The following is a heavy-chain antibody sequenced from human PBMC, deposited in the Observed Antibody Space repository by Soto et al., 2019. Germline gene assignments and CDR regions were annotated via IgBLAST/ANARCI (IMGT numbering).Heavy chain of an antibody. D-gene: IGHD3-16*02. V-gene: IGHV3-30*18. CDR1: GFTFSSYG. J-gene: IGHJ4*02. CDR3: AKVRRYDYIWGSYRYTPGNY. Sequence: GGSLRLSCAASGFTFSSYGMHWVRQAPGKGLEWVAVISYDGSNKYYADSVKGRFTISRDNSKNTLYLQMNSLRAEDTAVYYCAKVRRYDYIWGSYRYTPGNYWGQGTLVTVSS. CDR2: ISYDGSNK.